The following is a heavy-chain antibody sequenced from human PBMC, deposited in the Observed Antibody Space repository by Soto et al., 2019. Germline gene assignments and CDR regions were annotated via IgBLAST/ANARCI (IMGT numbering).Heavy chain of an antibody. V-gene: IGHV5-10-1*01. CDR1: GYSFTSYW. CDR2: IDPSDSYT. CDR3: ARVGYCSGGSCYLGEEYYYGMDV. J-gene: IGHJ6*02. Sequence: PGESLKISCKGSGYSFTSYWISWVRQMPGKGLEWMGRIDPSDSYTNYSPSFQGHVTISADKSISTAYLQWSSLKASDTAMYYCARVGYCSGGSCYLGEEYYYGMDVWGQGTTVTVS. D-gene: IGHD2-15*01.